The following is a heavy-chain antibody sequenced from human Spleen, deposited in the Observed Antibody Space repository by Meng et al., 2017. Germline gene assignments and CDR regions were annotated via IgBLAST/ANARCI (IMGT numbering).Heavy chain of an antibody. D-gene: IGHD3-22*01. Sequence: SETLSLTCTVSGGSISSYYWSWIRQPAGKGLEWIGRIYTSGSTNYNPSLKSRVTMSVDTSKNQFSLKLSSVTAADTAVYYCAREGDSSGYAWFDPWGRGTLVTVSS. CDR1: GGSISSYY. CDR3: AREGDSSGYAWFDP. CDR2: IYTSGST. J-gene: IGHJ5*02. V-gene: IGHV4-4*07.